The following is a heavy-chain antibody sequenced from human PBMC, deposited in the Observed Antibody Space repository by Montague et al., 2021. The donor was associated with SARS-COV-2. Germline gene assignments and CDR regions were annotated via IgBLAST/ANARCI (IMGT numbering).Heavy chain of an antibody. CDR3: ASWYNYGSGTYVYNYYLDV. Sequence: SETLSLTCTVSGGSVSSSPYYWGWIRQPPGRGLEWVGSISYSGRTYFSPSLKSRLTISVDSSENQFSLRLSSVTAADTAVYYCASWYNYGSGTYVYNYYLDVWGKGTTVTVSS. D-gene: IGHD3-10*01. V-gene: IGHV4-39*01. J-gene: IGHJ6*03. CDR1: GGSVSSSPYY. CDR2: ISYSGRT.